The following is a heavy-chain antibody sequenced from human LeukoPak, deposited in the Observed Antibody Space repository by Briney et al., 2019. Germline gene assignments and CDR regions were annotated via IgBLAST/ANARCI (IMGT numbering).Heavy chain of an antibody. CDR3: ATRLPTKNWFDP. CDR1: GYTFTSYY. D-gene: IGHD2-21*02. CDR2: INPSDGST. Sequence: ASVKVSCKASGYTFTSYYMHWVRQAPGQGLEWMGIINPSDGSTSYAQKFQGRDTMTRDTSTSTVYMELSSLRSEDTAVYDCATRLPTKNWFDPWGQGTLVTVSS. V-gene: IGHV1-46*01. J-gene: IGHJ5*02.